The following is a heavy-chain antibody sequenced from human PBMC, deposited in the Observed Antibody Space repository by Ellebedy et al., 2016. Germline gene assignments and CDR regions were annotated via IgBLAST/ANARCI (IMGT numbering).Heavy chain of an antibody. Sequence: SETLSLTCTVSGGSISSSSYYWGWIRQPPGKGLEWIGSIYYSGSTYYNPSLKSRVTISVDTSKNQFSLKLSSVTAADTAVYYCARDRFTRNRELQGWFDPWGQGTLVTASS. D-gene: IGHD1-26*01. CDR3: ARDRFTRNRELQGWFDP. CDR1: GGSISSSSYY. CDR2: IYYSGST. J-gene: IGHJ5*02. V-gene: IGHV4-39*07.